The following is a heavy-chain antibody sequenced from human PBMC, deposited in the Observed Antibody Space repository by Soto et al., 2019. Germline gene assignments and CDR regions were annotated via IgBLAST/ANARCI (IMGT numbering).Heavy chain of an antibody. CDR3: ARAGGYIITTLHPPASYTDV. CDR2: ISSFSNYM. J-gene: IGHJ6*02. V-gene: IGHV3-21*01. Sequence: TGGALRLSCAFSGFTFNSYSMNWVRQAPGKGLEWVSSISSFSNYMYYTDSVKGRFTISRDNARNSLYLQMNSLRAEDTAVYYCARAGGYIITTLHPPASYTDVCYPGPIVTGFS. D-gene: IGHD2-2*02. CDR1: GFTFNSYS.